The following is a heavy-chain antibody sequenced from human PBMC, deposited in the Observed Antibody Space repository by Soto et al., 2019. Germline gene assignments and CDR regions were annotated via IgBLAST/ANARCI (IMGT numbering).Heavy chain of an antibody. Sequence: QLQLQESGPGLVTPSETLSLTCTVSGGSLSSSSYYWGWIRQPPGKGLEWIGSIYYSGSTYYNPSLKTRITISVDTSKPQFAPKRCSGTAADTAVYYCARRSYYDSSGYPLCYWFDPWGQGTLVTVAS. CDR2: IYYSGST. CDR3: ARRSYYDSSGYPLCYWFDP. D-gene: IGHD3-22*01. CDR1: GGSLSSSSYY. J-gene: IGHJ5*02. V-gene: IGHV4-39*01.